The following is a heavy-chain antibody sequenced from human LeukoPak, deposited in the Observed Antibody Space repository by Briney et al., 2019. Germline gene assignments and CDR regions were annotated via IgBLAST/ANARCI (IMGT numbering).Heavy chain of an antibody. D-gene: IGHD3-22*01. CDR2: IIPILGIA. Sequence: ASVKVSCKASGGTFSSYTISWVRQAPGQGLEWMGRIIPILGIANYAQKFQGRVTITADESTSTAYMELSSLRSEDTAVYYCARDYYDSSGLLVWGQGTLVTVSS. J-gene: IGHJ4*02. V-gene: IGHV1-69*04. CDR3: ARDYYDSSGLLV. CDR1: GGTFSSYT.